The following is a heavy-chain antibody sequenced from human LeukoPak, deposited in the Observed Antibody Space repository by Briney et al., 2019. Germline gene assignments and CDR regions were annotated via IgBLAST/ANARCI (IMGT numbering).Heavy chain of an antibody. CDR2: IYYSGST. Sequence: SETLSLTCTVSGGSISCYYWSWIRQPPGKGLEWIGYIYYSGSTNYNPSLKSRVTISVDTSKNQFSLKLSSVTAADTAVYYCARFSGYSYGYYFDYWGQGTLVTVSS. J-gene: IGHJ4*02. D-gene: IGHD5-18*01. CDR1: GGSISCYY. CDR3: ARFSGYSYGYYFDY. V-gene: IGHV4-59*01.